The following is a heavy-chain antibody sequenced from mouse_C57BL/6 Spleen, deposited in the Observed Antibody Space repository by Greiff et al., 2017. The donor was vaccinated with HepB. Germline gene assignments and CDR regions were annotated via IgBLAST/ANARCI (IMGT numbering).Heavy chain of an antibody. J-gene: IGHJ2*01. CDR1: GFTFSDFY. Sequence: EVKLVDSGGGLVQSGRSLRLSCATSGFTFSDFYMEWVRQAPGKGLEWIAASRNKANDYTTEYSASVKGRFIVSRDTSQSILYLQMNALRAEDTAIYYCARDATVGGFDYWGQGTTLTVSS. CDR3: ARDATVGGFDY. D-gene: IGHD1-1*01. CDR2: SRNKANDYTT. V-gene: IGHV7-1*01.